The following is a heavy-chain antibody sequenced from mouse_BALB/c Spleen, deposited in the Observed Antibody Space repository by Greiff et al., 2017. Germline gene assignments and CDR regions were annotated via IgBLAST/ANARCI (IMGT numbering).Heavy chain of an antibody. V-gene: IGHV2-9*02. D-gene: IGHD1-2*01. CDR1: GFSLTSYG. Sequence: VKVVESGPGLVAPSQSLSITCTVSGFSLTSYGVHWVRQPPGKGLEWLGVIWAGGSTNYNSALMSRLSISKDNSKSQVFLKMNSLQTDDTAMYYCARDLYGPMDYWGQGTSVTVSS. CDR3: ARDLYGPMDY. J-gene: IGHJ4*01. CDR2: IWAGGST.